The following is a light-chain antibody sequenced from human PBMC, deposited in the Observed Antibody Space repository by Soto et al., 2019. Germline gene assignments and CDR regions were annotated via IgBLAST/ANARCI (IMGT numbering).Light chain of an antibody. J-gene: IGKJ4*01. V-gene: IGKV3-15*01. CDR3: QRYNNWPLT. CDR2: DSS. Sequence: EIRLTQSPGTLSLYPGERATLSCRASQSVSSRLAWYQQKPGQTPRLLIYDSSTRAIGIPIRFSGSRSGTEFILTINGLQFEDFAVYYCQRYNNWPLTFGGGTKVAIK. CDR1: QSVSSR.